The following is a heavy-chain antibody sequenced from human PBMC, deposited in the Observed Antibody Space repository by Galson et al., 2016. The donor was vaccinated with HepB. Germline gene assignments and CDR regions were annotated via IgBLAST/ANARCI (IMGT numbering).Heavy chain of an antibody. V-gene: IGHV3-53*01. Sequence: SLRLSCAASGFTVSSNYLSWVRQAPGKGLEWVSIVYSDGSTYYSGSVRGRFTISRDNSNNIVYLQMNSLRAEVTAVYFCAKNKATARVWGHYYYYMDVWGKGTTVTVSS. CDR2: VYSDGST. CDR3: AKNKATARVWGHYYYYMDV. J-gene: IGHJ6*03. CDR1: GFTVSSNY. D-gene: IGHD3-16*01.